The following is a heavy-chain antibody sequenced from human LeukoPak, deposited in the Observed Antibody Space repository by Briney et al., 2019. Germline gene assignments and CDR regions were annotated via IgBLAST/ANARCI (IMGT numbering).Heavy chain of an antibody. J-gene: IGHJ4*02. D-gene: IGHD4-23*01. Sequence: GGSLRLSCAASGFTFSSYAMSWVRQAPGKGLDWVSAISGGGGSTYYEDSVKGRFTISRDNSKNTLYLQMNSLRAEDTAVYYCAKDHMTTVVTGFWGQGTLVTVSS. CDR1: GFTFSSYA. V-gene: IGHV3-23*01. CDR3: AKDHMTTVVTGF. CDR2: ISGGGGST.